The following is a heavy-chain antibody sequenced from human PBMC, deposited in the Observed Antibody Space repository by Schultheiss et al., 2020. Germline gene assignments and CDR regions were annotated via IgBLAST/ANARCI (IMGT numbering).Heavy chain of an antibody. J-gene: IGHJ5*02. CDR3: ARRGGYSYGQPVYWFDP. CDR1: GYSFDRSW. V-gene: IGHV5-51*01. D-gene: IGHD5-18*01. Sequence: GESLKISCKASGYSFDRSWFAWVRQMPGKGLEWMGIIYPGDSDTRYSPSFQGQVTISADKSISTAYLQWSSLKASDTAMYYCARRGGYSYGQPVYWFDPWGQGSLVTVSS. CDR2: IYPGDSDT.